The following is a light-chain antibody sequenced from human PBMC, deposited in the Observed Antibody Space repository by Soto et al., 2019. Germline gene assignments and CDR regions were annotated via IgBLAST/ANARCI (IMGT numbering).Light chain of an antibody. CDR1: SSNIGSNT. J-gene: IGLJ1*01. CDR3: AAWDDSLNGFYV. V-gene: IGLV1-44*01. Sequence: QSVLTQPPSASGTPGQRVTISCPGSSSNIGSNTVNWYQQLPGTAPKVLIYRNSQRPSGVPDRFSGSKSGTSASLAISGLQSEDEADYYCAAWDDSLNGFYVFGTGTKVTVL. CDR2: RNS.